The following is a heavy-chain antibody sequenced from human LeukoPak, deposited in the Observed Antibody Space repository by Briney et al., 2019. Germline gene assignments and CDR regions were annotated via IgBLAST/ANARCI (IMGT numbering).Heavy chain of an antibody. CDR3: ARAHYYGSGSYYPPDY. CDR1: GGSISSGDYY. D-gene: IGHD3-10*01. J-gene: IGHJ4*02. Sequence: SETLSLTCTVSGGSISSGDYYWSWIRQPPGKGLEWLGYVYYSGSTYYNPSLKSRVTISVDTSKNQFSLKLSSVTAADTAVYYCARAHYYGSGSYYPPDYWGQGTLVTVSS. CDR2: VYYSGST. V-gene: IGHV4-30-4*08.